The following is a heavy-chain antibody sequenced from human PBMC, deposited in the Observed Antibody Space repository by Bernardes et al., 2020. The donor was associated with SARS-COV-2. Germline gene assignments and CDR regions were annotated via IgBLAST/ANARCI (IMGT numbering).Heavy chain of an antibody. J-gene: IGHJ3*02. CDR2: INDDGRDT. V-gene: IGHV3-74*01. Sequence: GESLRLSCAASGFTFSRYLMNWVRQVPGKGLVWVSYINDDGRDTRYADSVKGRFIISRDNAKNTLHLQMTSLSADDTASYFCAGDPGDGSGPIDGFEIWGQGTMGTVSS. CDR1: GFTFSRYL. CDR3: AGDPGDGSGPIDGFEI. D-gene: IGHD3-22*01.